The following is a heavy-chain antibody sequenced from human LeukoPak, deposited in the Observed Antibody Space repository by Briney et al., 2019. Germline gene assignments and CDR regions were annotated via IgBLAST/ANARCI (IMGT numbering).Heavy chain of an antibody. CDR2: INPGSGGT. J-gene: IGHJ2*01. CDR3: ARGSGRYYVGYWYFDL. V-gene: IGHV1-2*06. Sequence: GASVKVSCKASEYTFTTYYIHWVRQAPGQGLERMGRINPGSGGTNYAQKFQGRVTMTGDTSVSTAYMELSRLRSDDTAVYYCARGSGRYYVGYWYFDLWGRGTLVTVSS. CDR1: EYTFTTYY. D-gene: IGHD3-10*01.